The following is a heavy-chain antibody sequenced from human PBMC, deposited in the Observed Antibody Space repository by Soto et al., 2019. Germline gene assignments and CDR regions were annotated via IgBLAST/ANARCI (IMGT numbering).Heavy chain of an antibody. Sequence: EVRLLESGGGLVRPGGSLTLSCAASGFTFSNFAMNWVRQAPGKGPEWVSAISGSGLSTHYSDSLQGRFTITRDNSKNTLYLKIQRLRAGDTAVYYCAKGSSASDRDSPAFWGQGTLVTVSS. CDR2: ISGSGLST. V-gene: IGHV3-23*01. J-gene: IGHJ1*01. D-gene: IGHD2-21*01. CDR3: AKGSSASDRDSPAF. CDR1: GFTFSNFA.